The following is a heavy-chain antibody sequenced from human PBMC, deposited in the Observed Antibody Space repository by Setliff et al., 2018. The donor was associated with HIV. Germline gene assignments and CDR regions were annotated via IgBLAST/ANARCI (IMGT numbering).Heavy chain of an antibody. D-gene: IGHD2-2*01. Sequence: PGESLKISCAASGFTFSNAWMSWVRQAPGKGLEWVGRIKSKTDGGTTDYVTPVKGRFTISRDDSKNTLYLQMNSLKTEDTAVYYCTTIVGFCSGTRCYSDYWGQGTLVTVSS. V-gene: IGHV3-15*01. J-gene: IGHJ4*02. CDR1: GFTFSNAW. CDR3: TTIVGFCSGTRCYSDY. CDR2: IKSKTDGGTT.